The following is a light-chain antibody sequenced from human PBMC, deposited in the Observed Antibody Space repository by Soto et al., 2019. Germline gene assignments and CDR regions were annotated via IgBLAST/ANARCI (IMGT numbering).Light chain of an antibody. CDR1: QDISNL. Sequence: DIQMTQAPSSLSASVGDGVTITCQASQDISNLLNWYQQKPGKAPRLLIYDASNLETGVPSRFSGSGSGTDFTLTISSLQPEDFATYYCQQLNSYPRTFGGGTKVDIK. J-gene: IGKJ4*02. V-gene: IGKV1-33*01. CDR3: QQLNSYPRT. CDR2: DAS.